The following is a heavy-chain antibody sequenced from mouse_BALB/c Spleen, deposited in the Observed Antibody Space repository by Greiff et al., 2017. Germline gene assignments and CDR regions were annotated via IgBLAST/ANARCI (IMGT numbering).Heavy chain of an antibody. CDR3: ARYYYGNYYYAMDY. V-gene: IGHV1-69*02. J-gene: IGHJ4*01. D-gene: IGHD2-1*01. CDR2: IDPSDSYT. CDR1: GYTFTSYW. Sequence: VQLQQPGAELVKPGASVKLSCKASGYTFTSYWMHWVKQRPGQGLEWIGEIDPSDSYTNYNQKFKGKATLTVDKSSSTAYMQLSSLTSEDSAVYYCARYYYGNYYYAMDYWGQGTSVTVSS.